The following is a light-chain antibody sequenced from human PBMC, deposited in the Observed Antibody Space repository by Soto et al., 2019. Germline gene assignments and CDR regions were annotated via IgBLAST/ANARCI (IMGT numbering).Light chain of an antibody. Sequence: ALTQPRSVSGSPGQSVTISCTGTSSDVGGFNSVSWYQQHPGKAPKLMIYDVNKRPSGVPDRFSGSKSGSTASLTISGLQAEDEADYYCCSYAGSYSYAFATGTKVTVL. CDR2: DVN. CDR1: SSDVGGFNS. CDR3: CSYAGSYSYA. J-gene: IGLJ1*01. V-gene: IGLV2-11*01.